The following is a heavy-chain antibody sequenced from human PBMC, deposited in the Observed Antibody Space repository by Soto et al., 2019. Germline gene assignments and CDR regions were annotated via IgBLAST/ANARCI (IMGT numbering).Heavy chain of an antibody. CDR3: TGRGGNSGSGFYPSY. CDR1: GYTFTSYD. CDR2: MNPNSGNT. Sequence: QVQLVQSGAEVKKPGASVKVSCKASGYTFTSYDINWVRQATGQGLEWMGWMNPNSGNTGYAQKFQGRVTMTRNTTISTSNMELNSLRSEDTAVYYCTGRGGNSGSGFYPSYWGQGTLVTVSS. J-gene: IGHJ4*02. D-gene: IGHD3-3*01. V-gene: IGHV1-8*01.